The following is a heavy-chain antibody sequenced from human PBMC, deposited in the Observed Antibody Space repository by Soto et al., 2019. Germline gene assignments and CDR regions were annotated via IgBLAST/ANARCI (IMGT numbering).Heavy chain of an antibody. J-gene: IGHJ5*02. D-gene: IGHD3-10*01. CDR3: ARKRSRRFGELLFSWFDP. V-gene: IGHV4-39*07. Sequence: PSETHSLTSTVSGGSSRSSSYCWGWIRQPPGKGLEWIGNINHSGSTNYNPSLKSRVTISVDTSKNQFSLKLSSVTAADTAVYYCARKRSRRFGELLFSWFDPWGQGTLVTVSS. CDR2: INHSGST. CDR1: GGSSRSSSYC.